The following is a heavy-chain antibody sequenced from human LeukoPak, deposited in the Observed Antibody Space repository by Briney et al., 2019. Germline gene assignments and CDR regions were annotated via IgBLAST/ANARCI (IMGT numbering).Heavy chain of an antibody. D-gene: IGHD3-3*01. Sequence: PGGSLRLSCAASGFTFSNAWMSWARQAPGKGLEWVGRIKSKTDGGTTDYAAPVKGRFTISRDDSKNTLYLQMNSLKTEDTAVYYCTTPRGRHDFWSGYLGYYYGMDVWGQGTTVTVSS. CDR2: IKSKTDGGTT. CDR3: TTPRGRHDFWSGYLGYYYGMDV. J-gene: IGHJ6*02. CDR1: GFTFSNAW. V-gene: IGHV3-15*01.